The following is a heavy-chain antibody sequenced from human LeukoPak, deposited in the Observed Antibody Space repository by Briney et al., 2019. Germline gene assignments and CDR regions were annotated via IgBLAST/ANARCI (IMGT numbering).Heavy chain of an antibody. V-gene: IGHV1-18*01. J-gene: IGHJ4*02. Sequence: ASVKVSCKASGYTFTSYGISWVRQAPGQGLEWMGWISAYNGNTNYAQKLQGRVTMTTDTSTSTAYMELRSLRSDDTAVYYCARQGRYYYDSSGYYEIRYWGQGTLVTVSS. CDR1: GYTFTSYG. CDR3: ARQGRYYYDSSGYYEIRY. CDR2: ISAYNGNT. D-gene: IGHD3-22*01.